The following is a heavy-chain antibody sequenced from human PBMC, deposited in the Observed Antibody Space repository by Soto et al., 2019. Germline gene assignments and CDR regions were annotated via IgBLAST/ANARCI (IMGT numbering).Heavy chain of an antibody. CDR1: GFTFSSYA. CDR2: ISGSGGST. Sequence: PGGSLRLSCAAPGFTFSSYAMSWVRQAPGKGLEWVSAISGSGGSTYYADSVKGRFTISRDNSKNTLYLQMNGLRAGDTAVYYCAKGKATLVRYYGMDVWGQGTTVTVSS. J-gene: IGHJ6*02. V-gene: IGHV3-23*01. D-gene: IGHD2-15*01. CDR3: AKGKATLVRYYGMDV.